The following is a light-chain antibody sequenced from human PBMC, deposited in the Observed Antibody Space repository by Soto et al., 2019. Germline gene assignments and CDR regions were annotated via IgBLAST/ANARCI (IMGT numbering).Light chain of an antibody. Sequence: DIQLAQSPSLLSAPIVDRLTITCRASHDISTFLAWYQQKPGKAPKLLIYEASTLQSGVPSRFSGSGSGTEFTLTISGLLPEDFAAYHCQQLYTLPFTFGQGTRLEIK. V-gene: IGKV1-9*01. CDR2: EAS. CDR1: HDISTF. J-gene: IGKJ5*01. CDR3: QQLYTLPFT.